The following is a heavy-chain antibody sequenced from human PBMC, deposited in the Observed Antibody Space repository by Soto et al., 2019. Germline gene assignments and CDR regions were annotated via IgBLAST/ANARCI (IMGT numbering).Heavy chain of an antibody. D-gene: IGHD4-17*01. J-gene: IGHJ4*02. V-gene: IGHV1-2*04. CDR3: ARGIGSYGDYGQDYFDY. CDR1: GYTFTGYY. Sequence: QVQLVQSGAEVKKPGASVKVSCKASGYTFTGYYMHWVRQAPGQGLDWMGWINPNSGGTNYAQKLQGWVTMTRDTSISTAYMELSRLRSDDTAVYYCARGIGSYGDYGQDYFDYWGQGTLVTVSS. CDR2: INPNSGGT.